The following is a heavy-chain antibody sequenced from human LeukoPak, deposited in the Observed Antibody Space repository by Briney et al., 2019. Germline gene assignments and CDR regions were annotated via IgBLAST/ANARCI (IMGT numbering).Heavy chain of an antibody. D-gene: IGHD6-19*01. CDR2: ISSSDGTR. V-gene: IGHV3-48*03. J-gene: IGHJ4*02. CDR3: AREIVSAVAGNFDY. Sequence: GGSLRLSCAASGFTFSSYEMIWVRQAPGKGLEWVSYISSSDGTRTYADSVKGRFTISRDNAKNSLYLEMNSLRAEDTAVYYCAREIVSAVAGNFDYWGQGTLVTVSS. CDR1: GFTFSSYE.